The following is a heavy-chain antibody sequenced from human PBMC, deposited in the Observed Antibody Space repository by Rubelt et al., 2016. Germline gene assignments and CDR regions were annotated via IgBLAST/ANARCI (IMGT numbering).Heavy chain of an antibody. Sequence: GNTNYAQKLQGRVTMTTDTSTSTAYMELRSLRSDDTAVYYCARGYYYDSSGYFDYWGQGTLVTVSS. V-gene: IGHV1-18*01. CDR3: ARGYYYDSSGYFDY. D-gene: IGHD3-22*01. J-gene: IGHJ4*02. CDR2: GNT.